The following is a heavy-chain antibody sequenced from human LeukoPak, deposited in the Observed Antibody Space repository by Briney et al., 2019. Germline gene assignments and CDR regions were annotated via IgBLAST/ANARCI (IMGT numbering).Heavy chain of an antibody. Sequence: ASVKVSCKASGYTFTGYYMHWVRQAPGQGLEWKGWINPNSGGTNYAQKFQGRVTMTRDTSISTAYMELSRLRSDDTAVYYCARYSGGQWLDLDYWGQGTLVTVSS. CDR3: ARYSGGQWLDLDY. CDR1: GYTFTGYY. CDR2: INPNSGGT. J-gene: IGHJ4*02. V-gene: IGHV1-2*02. D-gene: IGHD6-19*01.